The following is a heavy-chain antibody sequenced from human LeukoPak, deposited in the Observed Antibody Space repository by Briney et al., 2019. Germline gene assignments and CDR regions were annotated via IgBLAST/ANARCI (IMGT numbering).Heavy chain of an antibody. V-gene: IGHV4-30-2*01. D-gene: IGHD6-19*01. CDR2: IFHSGSLSA. Sequence: SETLSLTCTVSGVSITNVGNYWSWFRQPPGKGLEWIGYIFHSGSLSAYYNPSFKSRVTISVDRPKNNFSLNLSSVTAADTAVYYCARGSSGWYRSRDPFDYWGQGTLVTVSS. CDR3: ARGSSGWYRSRDPFDY. CDR1: GVSITNVGNY. J-gene: IGHJ4*02.